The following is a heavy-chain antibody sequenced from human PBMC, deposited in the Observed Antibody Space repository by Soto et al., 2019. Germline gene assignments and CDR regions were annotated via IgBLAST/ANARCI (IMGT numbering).Heavy chain of an antibody. CDR1: GYTFTENQ. CDR3: ARRQLRDYIRWRFDH. V-gene: IGHV1-2*02. J-gene: IGHJ5*02. D-gene: IGHD3-16*01. CDR2: IDPKSGDK. Sequence: ASVKVSCKASGYTFTENQIHWLRRAPGQRLEWMGRIDPKSGDKTFAQTYQGRVTMTRDTSSNTVYMELTRLTSDDTAIYYCARRQLRDYIRWRFDHWRPGTLVTVSS.